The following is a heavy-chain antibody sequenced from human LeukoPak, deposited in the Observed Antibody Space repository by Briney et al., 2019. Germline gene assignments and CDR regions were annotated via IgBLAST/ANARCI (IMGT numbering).Heavy chain of an antibody. CDR2: ISSSSSYI. Sequence: GGSLRLSCAASGFTFSSYSMNWVRQAPGKGLEWVSSISSSSSYIYYADSVKGRFTISRDNSKNTLYLQMNSLRAEDTAVYYCARGGGSCYFDYWGQGTLVTVSS. J-gene: IGHJ4*02. D-gene: IGHD2-15*01. CDR3: ARGGGSCYFDY. CDR1: GFTFSSYS. V-gene: IGHV3-21*01.